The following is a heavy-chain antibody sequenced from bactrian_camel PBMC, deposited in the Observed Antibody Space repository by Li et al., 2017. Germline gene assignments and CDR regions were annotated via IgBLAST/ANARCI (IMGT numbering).Heavy chain of an antibody. CDR3: AAGSWVAGSLDEHDYVH. Sequence: VQLVESGGGLVQAGGSLNLSCAATVNSINLNCMGWFRQAPGKEREGVASITRIHGGTAYADSVKGRFTISVDNAKNPVMVYLQMPTLIPDDTAMYYCAAGSWVAGSLDEHDYVHWGQGTQVTVSS. D-gene: IGHD6*01. CDR1: VNSINLNC. J-gene: IGHJ4*01. V-gene: IGHV3S63*01. CDR2: ITRIHGGT.